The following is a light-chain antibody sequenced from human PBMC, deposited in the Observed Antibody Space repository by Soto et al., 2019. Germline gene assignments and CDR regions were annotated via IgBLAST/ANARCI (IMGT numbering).Light chain of an antibody. CDR3: QQDNNWPPGT. Sequence: EIVMTQSPATLSVSPGERATLSCRASQSVSSNLAWYQQKPGQAPRLRIYGASTRATGIPARCSGSGAGTEFTLTISSLQSEDFAVYYCQQDNNWPPGTFGQGTKVEIK. CDR2: GAS. CDR1: QSVSSN. V-gene: IGKV3-15*01. J-gene: IGKJ1*01.